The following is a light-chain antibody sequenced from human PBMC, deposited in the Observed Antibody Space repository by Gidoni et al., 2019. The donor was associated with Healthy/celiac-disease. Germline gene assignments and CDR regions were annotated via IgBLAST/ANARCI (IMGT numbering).Light chain of an antibody. J-gene: IGKJ4*01. CDR3: QQYGSSPPDT. CDR1: QSVSSSY. V-gene: IGKV3-20*01. Sequence: EIVLTQSPATLSLSPGERATLSCRASQSVSSSYLAWYQQKPGQAPTLLIYGASSRATGIPDRFSGSGSGTDFTLTISRLEPEDVAVYYCQQYGSSPPDTFGGGTKVEIK. CDR2: GAS.